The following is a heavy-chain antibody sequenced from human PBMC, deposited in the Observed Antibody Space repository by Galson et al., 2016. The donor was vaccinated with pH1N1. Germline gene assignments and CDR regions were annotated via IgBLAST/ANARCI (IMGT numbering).Heavy chain of an antibody. D-gene: IGHD3-22*01. V-gene: IGHV3-48*01. Sequence: SLRLSCAASGFTFSSYSMNWVRQAPGKGLEWVSYISSSGSTIYYADSVKGRFTISRDNAKNSLYLQMNSLRAQETAVYYCARVSYDSSGYYYHYYYGMDVWGQGTTVTVSS. CDR3: ARVSYDSSGYYYHYYYGMDV. CDR1: GFTFSSYS. J-gene: IGHJ6*02. CDR2: ISSSGSTI.